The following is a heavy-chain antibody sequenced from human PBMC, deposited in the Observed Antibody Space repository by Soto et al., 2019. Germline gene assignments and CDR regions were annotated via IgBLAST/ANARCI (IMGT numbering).Heavy chain of an antibody. Sequence: PVGSLRLSCAASAFTFSNYAMSWVRQPPGKGLEWVSAISGSGGSTYYADSVKGRFTISRDNSKNALYLQMNSLRAEDTAVYYCAKDPAVTTAYYFDYWGQGTLVTVSS. CDR2: ISGSGGST. J-gene: IGHJ4*02. D-gene: IGHD4-17*01. CDR3: AKDPAVTTAYYFDY. CDR1: AFTFSNYA. V-gene: IGHV3-23*01.